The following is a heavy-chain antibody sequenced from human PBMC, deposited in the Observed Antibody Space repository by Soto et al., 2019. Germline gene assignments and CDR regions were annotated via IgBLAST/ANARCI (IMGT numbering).Heavy chain of an antibody. Sequence: QVQLVESGGGVVQPGRSLRLSCAASGFTFSSYGMHWVRQAPGKGLEWVAVISYDGSNKYYADSVKGRFTISRDNSKNTLYLQMNSLRAEDTAVYYCAKSLADQLNPNYYYYYGMDVWGQGTTVTVSS. CDR3: AKSLADQLNPNYYYYYGMDV. CDR1: GFTFSSYG. CDR2: ISYDGSNK. D-gene: IGHD2-2*01. J-gene: IGHJ6*02. V-gene: IGHV3-30*18.